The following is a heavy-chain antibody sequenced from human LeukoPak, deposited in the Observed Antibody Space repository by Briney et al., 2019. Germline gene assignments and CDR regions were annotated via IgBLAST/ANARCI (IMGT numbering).Heavy chain of an antibody. Sequence: SETLSLTCTVSGGSISSSSYYWGWIRQPPGKGLEWIGSIYYTGSTYYNPSLESRVTISMDTSTHQFSLKVTSVTASDTAVYYCARHVVGGTCYSALNIWGQGTMVTVSS. CDR1: GGSISSSSYY. J-gene: IGHJ3*02. CDR3: ARHVVGGTCYSALNI. V-gene: IGHV4-39*01. D-gene: IGHD2-15*01. CDR2: IYYTGST.